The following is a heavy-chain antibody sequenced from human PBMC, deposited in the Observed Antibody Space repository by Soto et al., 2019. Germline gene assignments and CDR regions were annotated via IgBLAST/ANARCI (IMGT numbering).Heavy chain of an antibody. J-gene: IGHJ4*02. CDR2: ISAYNGNT. Sequence: QVQLVQSGAELKKPGASVKVSCKASGYTFTTYAISWVRQAPGQGLEWMGWISAYNGNTNYAQNLQGRVTMITETSTSTDYMELRSLRTDDTAVYYCKRDGPPFDYWGQGTLVTVSS. CDR3: KRDGPPFDY. CDR1: GYTFTTYA. V-gene: IGHV1-18*01.